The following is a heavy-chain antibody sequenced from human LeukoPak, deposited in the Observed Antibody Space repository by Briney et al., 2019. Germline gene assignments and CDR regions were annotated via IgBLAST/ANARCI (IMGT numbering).Heavy chain of an antibody. D-gene: IGHD6-19*01. CDR1: GYTFTSYA. CDR2: INAGNGNT. V-gene: IGHV1-3*01. CDR3: ARESSGWYFGDAFDI. J-gene: IGHJ3*02. Sequence: ASVKVSCKASGYTFTSYAMHWVRQAPGQRLEWMGWINAGNGNTKYSQKFQGRDTITSDTSASTAYMELSSLRSEDTAVYYCARESSGWYFGDAFDIWGQGTMVTVS.